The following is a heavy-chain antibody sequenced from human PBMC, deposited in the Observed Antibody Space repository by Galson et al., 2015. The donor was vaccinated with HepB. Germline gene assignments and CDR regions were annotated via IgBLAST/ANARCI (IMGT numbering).Heavy chain of an antibody. Sequence: SVKVSCKASGYTFTSYAMNWVRQAPGQGLEWMGWINTNTGNPTYAQGFTGRFVFSLDTSVSTAYLQISSLKAEDTAVYYCARDLSRIAAAGTVPGYWGQGTLVTVSS. CDR3: ARDLSRIAAAGTVPGY. V-gene: IGHV7-4-1*02. J-gene: IGHJ4*02. CDR2: INTNTGNP. D-gene: IGHD6-13*01. CDR1: GYTFTSYA.